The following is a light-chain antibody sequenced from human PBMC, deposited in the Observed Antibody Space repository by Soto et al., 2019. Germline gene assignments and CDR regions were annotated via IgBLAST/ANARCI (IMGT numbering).Light chain of an antibody. V-gene: IGKV1-5*03. Sequence: DIQMTQSPSTLSASVGDTVTITCRASQTISGWLAWYQQKPGKAPKLLIYRTSTLENGVPSRFSGSGSGTEFTLSIRSLQSDDSATYRCKHYNPCSLPWTFGQGTRVEI. CDR3: KHYNPCSLPWT. CDR2: RTS. CDR1: QTISGW. J-gene: IGKJ1*01.